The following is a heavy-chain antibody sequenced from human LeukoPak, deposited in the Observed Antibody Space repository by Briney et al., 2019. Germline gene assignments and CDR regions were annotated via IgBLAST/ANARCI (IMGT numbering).Heavy chain of an antibody. CDR2: IYYSGST. V-gene: IGHV4-39*01. CDR1: GGSISSSSYY. D-gene: IGHD3-3*01. CDR3: ARPTNHYDFWSGYAVYAFDT. J-gene: IGHJ3*02. Sequence: SETLSLTCTVSGGSISSSSYYWGWIRQPPGKGLEWIGSIYYSGSTYYNPSLKSRVTISVDTSKNQFSLKLSSVTAADTAVYYCARPTNHYDFWSGYAVYAFDTWGQGTMVTVSS.